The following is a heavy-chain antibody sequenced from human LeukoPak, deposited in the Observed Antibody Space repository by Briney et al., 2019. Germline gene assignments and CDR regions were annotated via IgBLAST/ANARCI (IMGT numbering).Heavy chain of an antibody. Sequence: ASVKVSCKASGYTFTDYYLHWVRQAPGQGVEWMGRINPNSGDTNYAQKFQGRVTMTRDTSISTAHMEMSRLRSDDTAVYYCARANFLYCSSTTCLFDYWGQGTLVTVSS. J-gene: IGHJ4*02. CDR1: GYTFTDYY. CDR2: INPNSGDT. D-gene: IGHD2-2*01. CDR3: ARANFLYCSSTTCLFDY. V-gene: IGHV1-2*06.